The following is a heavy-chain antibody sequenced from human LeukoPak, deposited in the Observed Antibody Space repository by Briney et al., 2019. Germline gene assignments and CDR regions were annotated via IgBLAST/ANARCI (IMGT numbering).Heavy chain of an antibody. J-gene: IGHJ4*02. CDR3: PKGRYCSGGSCLFDY. CDR2: ISGSGGST. Sequence: GGSLRLSCAASGFTFSSYAMSWVRQAPGKGLEWVSAISGSGGSTYYADSVKGRFTISRDNSKNTLYLQMNSLRAEDTAVYYCPKGRYCSGGSCLFDYWGQGTLVTVSS. D-gene: IGHD2-15*01. CDR1: GFTFSSYA. V-gene: IGHV3-23*01.